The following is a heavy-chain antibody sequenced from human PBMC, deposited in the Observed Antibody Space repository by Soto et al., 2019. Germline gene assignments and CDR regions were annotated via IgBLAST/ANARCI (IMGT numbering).Heavy chain of an antibody. CDR2: INAGNGNT. D-gene: IGHD3-10*01. CDR1: GYTFTSYA. Sequence: GASVKVSCKASGYTFTSYAMHWVRQAPGQGLEWMGWINAGNGNTKYSQKFQGRVTITRDTSASTAYMELSSLRSEDTAVYYCAGDGNNVGYYYYGRDVWGQGTRFTVSS. CDR3: AGDGNNVGYYYYGRDV. V-gene: IGHV1-3*01. J-gene: IGHJ6*02.